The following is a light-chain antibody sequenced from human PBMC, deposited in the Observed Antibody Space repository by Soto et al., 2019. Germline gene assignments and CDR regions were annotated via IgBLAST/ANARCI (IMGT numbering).Light chain of an antibody. CDR1: QSVGSNY. CDR2: DAS. Sequence: EIVLTQSPGTLSLSPGERATLSCRASQSVGSNYLVWYQQKPGQAPRFLIYDASTRATGIPDRFSGSGSGTEFTLTISRLEPEEFAVDYCQQYGSSPLTFGGGTKVEIK. J-gene: IGKJ4*01. V-gene: IGKV3-20*01. CDR3: QQYGSSPLT.